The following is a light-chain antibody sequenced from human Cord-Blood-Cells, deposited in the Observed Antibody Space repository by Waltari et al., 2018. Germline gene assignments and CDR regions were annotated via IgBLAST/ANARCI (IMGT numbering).Light chain of an antibody. CDR1: QSISSY. CDR3: QQSYSTPCS. V-gene: IGKV1-39*01. Sequence: DIQMTNPPSSLLALLGDRSTITCRASQSISSYLNWYQQKPGKAPKLLIYAASSLQSGVPSRFSGSGSGTDFTLTISSLQPEDFATYYCQQSYSTPCSFGQGTKLEIK. J-gene: IGKJ2*04. CDR2: AAS.